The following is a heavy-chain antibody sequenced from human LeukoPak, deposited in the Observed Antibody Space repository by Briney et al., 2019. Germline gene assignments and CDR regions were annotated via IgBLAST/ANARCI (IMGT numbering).Heavy chain of an antibody. CDR1: GYRFTSYW. J-gene: IGHJ4*02. CDR3: ARQGYYTSGGFDH. D-gene: IGHD2-15*01. CDR2: IYPGDSDT. Sequence: GESLKISCKGSGYRFTSYWIGWVRQMPGKGLEWMGIIYPGDSDTRYSPSFQGQVTISADKSISTAYLQWSSLKASDTAIYYCARQGYYTSGGFDHWGQGTLVTVSS. V-gene: IGHV5-51*01.